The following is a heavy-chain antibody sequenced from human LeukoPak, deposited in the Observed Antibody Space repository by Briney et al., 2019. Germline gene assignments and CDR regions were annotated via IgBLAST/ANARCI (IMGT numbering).Heavy chain of an antibody. J-gene: IGHJ4*02. CDR3: ASFHSRTLRYFDLDY. CDR2: IYHSGTT. Sequence: SETLSLTCKVSGASTSSDSYYWGWIRQPPGKGLEWIANIYHSGTTHYNPSLESRVSISVDATKNQFSLMLSSVTAADTAVYYCASFHSRTLRYFDLDYWGQGTLVTVSS. CDR1: GASTSSDSYY. V-gene: IGHV4-39*01. D-gene: IGHD3-9*01.